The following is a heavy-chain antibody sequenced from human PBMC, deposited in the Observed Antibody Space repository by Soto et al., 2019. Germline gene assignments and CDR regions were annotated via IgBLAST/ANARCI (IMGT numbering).Heavy chain of an antibody. J-gene: IGHJ4*02. D-gene: IGHD6-19*01. Sequence: QVQLVQSGAEVKKPGSSVKVSCKASGGTFSSYAISWVRQAPGQGLEWMGGIIPIFGTANYAQKFQGSVTITADESTSTAYMELSSLRSEDTAVYYCARNRGSGYSSGWYSDYWGQGPLVTVSS. V-gene: IGHV1-69*01. CDR2: IIPIFGTA. CDR3: ARNRGSGYSSGWYSDY. CDR1: GGTFSSYA.